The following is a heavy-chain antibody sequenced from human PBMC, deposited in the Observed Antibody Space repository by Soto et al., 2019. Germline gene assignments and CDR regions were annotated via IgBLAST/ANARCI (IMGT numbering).Heavy chain of an antibody. V-gene: IGHV4-39*01. J-gene: IGHJ2*01. Sequence: LSLTCTVSGGFISSSNYYWGWLRQAPGKELEWIGSIFYSGSTYHGPSLKSRVTMSVDTSKTAFSLQMTYVTAADTAVYYCARHRLVSRYYDLWGRGTLVTVSS. D-gene: IGHD3-9*01. CDR1: GGFISSSNYY. CDR3: ARHRLVSRYYDL. CDR2: IFYSGST.